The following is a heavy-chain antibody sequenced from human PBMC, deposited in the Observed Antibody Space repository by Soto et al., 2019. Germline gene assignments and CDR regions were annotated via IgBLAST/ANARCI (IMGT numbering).Heavy chain of an antibody. D-gene: IGHD1-26*01. V-gene: IGHV4-59*01. Sequence: SETLSLTCTVSGGSISSYYLSWIRQPPGKGLEWIGYIYYSGSTNYNPSLKSRVTISVDTSKNQFSLKLSSVTAADTAVYYCARGGRWELLGWFDPWGQGTLVTVYS. J-gene: IGHJ5*02. CDR1: GGSISSYY. CDR3: ARGGRWELLGWFDP. CDR2: IYYSGST.